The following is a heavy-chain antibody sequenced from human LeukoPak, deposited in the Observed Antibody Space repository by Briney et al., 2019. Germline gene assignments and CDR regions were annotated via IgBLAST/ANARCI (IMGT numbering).Heavy chain of an antibody. CDR3: ARSHPLWFGKRGMDV. CDR2: ISSSGSTI. Sequence: PGGSLRLSCAASGFTFSSYEMNWVRQAPGKGLEWVSYISSSGSTIYYADSVKGRFTISRDNAKNSLYLQMNSLRAEDTAVYYCARSHPLWFGKRGMDVWGKGTTVTISS. J-gene: IGHJ6*04. D-gene: IGHD3-10*01. V-gene: IGHV3-48*03. CDR1: GFTFSSYE.